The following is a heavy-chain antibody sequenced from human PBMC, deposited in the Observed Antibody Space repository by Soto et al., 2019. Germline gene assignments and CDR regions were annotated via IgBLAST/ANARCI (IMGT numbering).Heavy chain of an antibody. CDR3: ARDVGPVTIFGEALSGYFDF. CDR2: IKDDGSER. V-gene: IGHV3-7*03. Sequence: PGGSLRLSCAVSGFSFGSYWMSWVRQAPGKGLEWLASIKDDGSERYYLDSVKGRFTISRDNAKDSLSLQMNSLRGEDTAFYYCARDVGPVTIFGEALSGYFDFWGQGNLVTVSS. D-gene: IGHD3-3*01. CDR1: GFSFGSYW. J-gene: IGHJ4*02.